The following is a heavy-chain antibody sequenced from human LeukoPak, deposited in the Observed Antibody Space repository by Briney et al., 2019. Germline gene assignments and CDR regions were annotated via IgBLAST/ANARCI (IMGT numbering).Heavy chain of an antibody. CDR1: GGSISSYY. V-gene: IGHV4-59*01. CDR3: ARGWDFYGSGSTYFDS. J-gene: IGHJ4*02. D-gene: IGHD3-10*01. Sequence: SETLSLTCTVSGGSISSYYWSWIRQPPGKGLEWIGCIYYSGSTNYNPSLKSRVTISVDPSKNQFSLKLSSVTAADTAVYYCARGWDFYGSGSTYFDSWGQGTLLTVSS. CDR2: IYYSGST.